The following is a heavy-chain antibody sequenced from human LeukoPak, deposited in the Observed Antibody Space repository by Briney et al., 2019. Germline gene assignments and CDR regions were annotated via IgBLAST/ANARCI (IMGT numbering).Heavy chain of an antibody. CDR3: ARYYYDSSGYYYGYFDY. V-gene: IGHV1-8*01. D-gene: IGHD3-22*01. CDR2: MNPNSGNT. J-gene: IGHJ4*02. CDR1: GYTFTSYD. Sequence: VASVTVSCTASGYTFTSYDINWVRQATGQGLEWMGWMNPNSGNTGYAQKFQGRVTMTRNTSISTAYMELSSLRSEDTAVYYCARYYYDSSGYYYGYFDYWGQGTLVTVSS.